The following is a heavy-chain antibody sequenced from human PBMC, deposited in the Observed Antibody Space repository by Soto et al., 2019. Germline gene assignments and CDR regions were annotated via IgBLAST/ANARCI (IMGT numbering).Heavy chain of an antibody. J-gene: IGHJ4*02. V-gene: IGHV4-59*01. CDR3: AGGASNWQYFDY. CDR1: DASIRGYY. CDR2: FHYSGIS. Sequence: SETLSLTCTVSDASIRGYYWSWIRQPPGKGLEWIGYFHYSGISNYNSSLKSRVTMSLDTSKNQFSLKLSSVSAADTAIYYCAGGASNWQYFDYWGQGALVTVSS. D-gene: IGHD4-4*01.